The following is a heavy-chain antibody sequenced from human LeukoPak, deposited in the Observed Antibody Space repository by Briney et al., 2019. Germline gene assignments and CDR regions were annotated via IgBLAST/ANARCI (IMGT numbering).Heavy chain of an antibody. J-gene: IGHJ4*02. CDR1: GFTFSTYA. Sequence: GGSLRLSCAASGFTFSTYAMSWVRQAPGKGLEWVSAISGNGTSTYYADSVKGRFTISRDNSKSTLYLQMNSLRAEDTAVYYCAKGPGGIYHDWGQGTLVTVSS. CDR2: ISGNGTST. CDR3: AKGPGGIYHD. D-gene: IGHD1-26*01. V-gene: IGHV3-23*01.